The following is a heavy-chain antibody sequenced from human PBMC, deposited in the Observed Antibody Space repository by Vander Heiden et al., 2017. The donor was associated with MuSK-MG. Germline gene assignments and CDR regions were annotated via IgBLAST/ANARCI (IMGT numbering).Heavy chain of an antibody. D-gene: IGHD3-10*01. CDR2: IKSKTDGGTT. V-gene: IGHV3-15*01. Sequence: EVQLVESGGGLVQPGGSLRLSCAASGFTFSNAWMSWVRQAPGKGLEWVGRIKSKTDGGTTDYAAPVKGRFTISRDDSKNTMYLQTNSLKIEDTAVYYCTTSTFVRGVIIGNYWGQGTLVTVSS. J-gene: IGHJ4*02. CDR3: TTSTFVRGVIIGNY. CDR1: GFTFSNAW.